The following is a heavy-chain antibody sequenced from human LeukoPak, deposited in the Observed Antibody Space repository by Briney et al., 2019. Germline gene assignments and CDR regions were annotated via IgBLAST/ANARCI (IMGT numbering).Heavy chain of an antibody. V-gene: IGHV3-53*01. CDR1: GFTVSSNY. Sequence: GGSLRLSCAASGFTVSSNYMSWVRQAPGKALEWVSVIYSGGSTYYADSVKGRFTLSRDNSKNTLYLQMNSLRAEDTAVYYCARGQLSGSYDYWGQGTLVTVSS. D-gene: IGHD3-10*01. CDR2: IYSGGST. CDR3: ARGQLSGSYDY. J-gene: IGHJ4*02.